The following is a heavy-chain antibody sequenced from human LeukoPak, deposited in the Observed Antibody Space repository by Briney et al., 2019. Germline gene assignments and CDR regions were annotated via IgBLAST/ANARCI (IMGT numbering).Heavy chain of an antibody. V-gene: IGHV3-11*04. CDR1: GFTFSDYY. J-gene: IGHJ4*02. D-gene: IGHD3-10*01. CDR3: ARGFKRFGEFKGPFDY. Sequence: GGSLRLSCAASGFTFSDYYMSWIRQAPGKGLEWVSYISSSGSTIYYADSVKGRFTISRDNSKNTLYLQMNSLRAEDTAVYYCARGFKRFGEFKGPFDYWGQGTLVTVSS. CDR2: ISSSGSTI.